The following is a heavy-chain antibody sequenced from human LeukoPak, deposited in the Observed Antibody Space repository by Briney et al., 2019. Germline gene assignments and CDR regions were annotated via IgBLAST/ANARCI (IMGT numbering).Heavy chain of an antibody. Sequence: GRSLRLSCAASGFTFSSYSMSWVRQAPGKGLEWVSSISSSSSYIYYADSVKGRFTISRDSAKNSLYLQMNSLRAEDTAVYYCAREDYKWNDVRWFDPWGQGTLVTVSS. CDR2: ISSSSSYI. J-gene: IGHJ5*02. V-gene: IGHV3-21*01. CDR1: GFTFSSYS. D-gene: IGHD1-20*01. CDR3: AREDYKWNDVRWFDP.